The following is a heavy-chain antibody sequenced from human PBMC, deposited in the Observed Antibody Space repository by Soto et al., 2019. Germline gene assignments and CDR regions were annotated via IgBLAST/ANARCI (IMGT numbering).Heavy chain of an antibody. CDR1: GFTFSSYS. Sequence: EVQLVESGGGLVKPGGSLRLSCAASGFTFSSYSMNWVRQAPGKGLEWVSSISSSSSYIYYADSVKGRFTISRDNAKNSLYLQMNSLRAEDTAVYYCARDRGRGDYDFWRGSYYYYYYGMDVWGQGTTVTVSS. J-gene: IGHJ6*02. CDR3: ARDRGRGDYDFWRGSYYYYYYGMDV. CDR2: ISSSSSYI. D-gene: IGHD3-3*01. V-gene: IGHV3-21*01.